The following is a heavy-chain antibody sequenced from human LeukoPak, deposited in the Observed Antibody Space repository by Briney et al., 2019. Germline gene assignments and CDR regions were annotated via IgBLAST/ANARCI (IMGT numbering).Heavy chain of an antibody. J-gene: IGHJ4*02. V-gene: IGHV3-23*01. CDR1: GFSFSSYA. CDR3: GQDPSRIAAGRCDY. D-gene: IGHD6-13*01. Sequence: LTGGSLRLSCAASGFSFSSYAVSWVRQAPGKGLEWVSGISHSGDSPYYADSVKGRFTISRDNSKNTLFLQMDSLRAEDTAVYYCGQDPSRIAAGRCDYWGQGTRVTVSS. CDR2: ISHSGDSP.